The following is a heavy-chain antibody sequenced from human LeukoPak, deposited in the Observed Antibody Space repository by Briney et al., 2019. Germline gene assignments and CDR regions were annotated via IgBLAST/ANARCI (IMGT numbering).Heavy chain of an antibody. D-gene: IGHD3-22*01. CDR1: GYTFTGYY. Sequence: GASVKVSCKASGYTFTGYYMHWVRQARGQGLEWMGWINPNSGGTNYAQKFQGRVTMTRDTSISTAYMELSRLRSDDTAVYYCARAAITMIVVVTKPNNWFDPWGQGTLVTVSS. CDR3: ARAAITMIVVVTKPNNWFDP. CDR2: INPNSGGT. J-gene: IGHJ5*02. V-gene: IGHV1-2*02.